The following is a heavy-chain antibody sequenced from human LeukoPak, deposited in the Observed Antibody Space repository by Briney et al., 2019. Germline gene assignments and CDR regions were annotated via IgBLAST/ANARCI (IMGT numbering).Heavy chain of an antibody. J-gene: IGHJ4*02. V-gene: IGHV3-23*01. CDR2: IPASGPKT. CDR3: VKEASKTFGIYTADY. Sequence: GGSLRLSCAASGFTFSSSAMGWVRRAPQKGLEWVSAIPASGPKTYYTGSVRGRFTISRDNSKNTVYLQTQSLRAEDTAVYYCVKEASKTFGIYTADYWGQGTLVTVSS. D-gene: IGHD3-16*01. CDR1: GFTFSSSA.